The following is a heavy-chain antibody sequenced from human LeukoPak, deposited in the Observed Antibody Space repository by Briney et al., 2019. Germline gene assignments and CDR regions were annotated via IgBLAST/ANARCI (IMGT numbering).Heavy chain of an antibody. CDR3: ARRIGEWFGELEFDP. Sequence: GSSVKVSCKASGGTFSSYAISWVRQAPGQGLEWMGGIIPIFGTANYAQKFQGRVTITADESTSTAYMELSSLRSGDTAVYYCARRIGEWFGELEFDPWGQGTLVTVSS. D-gene: IGHD3-10*01. CDR1: GGTFSSYA. J-gene: IGHJ5*02. CDR2: IIPIFGTA. V-gene: IGHV1-69*01.